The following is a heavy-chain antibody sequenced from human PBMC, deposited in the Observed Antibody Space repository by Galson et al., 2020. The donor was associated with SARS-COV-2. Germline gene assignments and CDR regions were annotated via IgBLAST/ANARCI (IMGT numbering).Heavy chain of an antibody. CDR1: GVPITNNTYY. V-gene: IGHV4-39*07. CDR2: VQLGEST. Sequence: SEPLSLPCSVPGVPITNNTYYWRWIRQPTGKGLEWIASVQLGESTYYNPSLKSRVSISVHTSKNQFSLRLSSVTAADTAVYYCARVGGQQLVNWFDPWGQGALVTVSS. D-gene: IGHD6-13*01. J-gene: IGHJ5*02. CDR3: ARVGGQQLVNWFDP.